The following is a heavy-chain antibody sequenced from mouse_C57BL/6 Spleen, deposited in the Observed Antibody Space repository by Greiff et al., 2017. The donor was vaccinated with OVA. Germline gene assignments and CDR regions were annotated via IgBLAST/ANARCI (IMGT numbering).Heavy chain of an antibody. D-gene: IGHD2-5*01. J-gene: IGHJ4*01. CDR1: GYTFTDYY. CDR3: ARGDSNYRDYAMDY. Sequence: VQLQQSGPELVKPGASVKISCKASGYTFTDYYMNWVKQSHGKSLEWIGDINPNNGGTSYNQKFKGKATLTVDKSSSTAYMELRSLTSEDSAVYYCARGDSNYRDYAMDYWGQGTSVTVSS. V-gene: IGHV1-26*01. CDR2: INPNNGGT.